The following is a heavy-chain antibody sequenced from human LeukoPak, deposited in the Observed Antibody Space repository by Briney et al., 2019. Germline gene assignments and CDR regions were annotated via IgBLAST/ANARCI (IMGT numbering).Heavy chain of an antibody. CDR3: ARARSAFNYPLYFDY. Sequence: SETLSLTCTVSGGSISSYYGSWIRQPPGKGLEWIGYIYYTGSTNYNPSLKSRVTISLDASKNHSSLKLSSLTAADTAVYYCARARSAFNYPLYFDYWGQGALVTVSS. D-gene: IGHD5-24*01. J-gene: IGHJ4*02. V-gene: IGHV4-59*01. CDR1: GGSISSYY. CDR2: IYYTGST.